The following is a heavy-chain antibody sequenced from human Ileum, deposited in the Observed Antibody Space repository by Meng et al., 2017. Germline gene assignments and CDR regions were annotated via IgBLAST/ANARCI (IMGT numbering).Heavy chain of an antibody. CDR2: INTNTGDP. CDR3: AREPRRFDH. V-gene: IGHV7-4-1*02. CDR1: GYTFTNYG. Sequence: QVHVLYSGSELKNPGASVKVSCKGSGYTFTNYGMNWVRQAPGQGLEWMGWINTNTGDPTYAQAFTGRFVFSLDTSVNTAYLQISSLKAEDTAIYYCAREPRRFDHWGQGTLVTVSS. J-gene: IGHJ4*02.